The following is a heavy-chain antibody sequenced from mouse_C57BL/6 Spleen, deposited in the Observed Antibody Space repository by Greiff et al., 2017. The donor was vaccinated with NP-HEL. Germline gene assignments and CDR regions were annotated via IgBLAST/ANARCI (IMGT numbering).Heavy chain of an antibody. CDR3: TEGGYYYGY. Sequence: QVQLQQSGAELVRPGASVTLSCKASGYTFTDYEMHWVKQTPVHGLEWIGAIDPETGGTAYNQKFKGKALLTADKSSSTAYMELRSLTSEDSAVYYCTEGGYYYGYWGQGTLVTVSA. V-gene: IGHV1-15*01. CDR2: IDPETGGT. J-gene: IGHJ3*01. CDR1: GYTFTDYE. D-gene: IGHD1-1*01.